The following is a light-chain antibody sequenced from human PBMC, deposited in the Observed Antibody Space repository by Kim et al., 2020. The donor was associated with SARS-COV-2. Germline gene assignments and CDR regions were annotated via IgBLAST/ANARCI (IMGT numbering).Light chain of an antibody. CDR3: AAWDDNLNGYV. Sequence: GQPVTISCSGRRSNIRNNAVNWYQRLPGAAPTLLSEGNDQRPSGVPDRFSGSKSGTSASLAISGLQSDDEADYYCAAWDDNLNGYVFGTGTKVTVL. J-gene: IGLJ1*01. CDR2: GND. CDR1: RSNIRNNA. V-gene: IGLV1-44*01.